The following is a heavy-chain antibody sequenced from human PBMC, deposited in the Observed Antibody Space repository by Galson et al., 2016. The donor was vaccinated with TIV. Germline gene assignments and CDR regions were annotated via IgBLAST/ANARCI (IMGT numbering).Heavy chain of an antibody. D-gene: IGHD3-9*01. J-gene: IGHJ4*02. CDR1: GAFLTHYW. Sequence: QSGAEVKKAGESLKISCKGSGAFLTHYWIGWVRQVPGKGLEWMGVIYPGDSYTTYSPSFQGQVTISADKSSNTAYLQWSSLMASDTAMYFCASSRPELRYFDWQRPQYFDYWGQGSLVTVSS. V-gene: IGHV5-51*01. CDR3: ASSRPELRYFDWQRPQYFDY. CDR2: IYPGDSYT.